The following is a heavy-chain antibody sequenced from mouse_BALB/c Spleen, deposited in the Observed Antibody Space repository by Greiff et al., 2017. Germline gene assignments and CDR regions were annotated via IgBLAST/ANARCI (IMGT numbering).Heavy chain of an antibody. CDR2: INSNGGST. J-gene: IGHJ2*01. Sequence: EVKLMESGGGLVQPGGSLKLSCAASGFTFSSYGMSWVRQTPDKRLELVATINSNGGSTYYPDSVKGRFTISRDNAKNTLYLQMSSLKSEDTAMYYCARDHYGSRRYYFDYWGQGTTLTVSS. CDR3: ARDHYGSRRYYFDY. V-gene: IGHV5-6-3*01. D-gene: IGHD1-1*01. CDR1: GFTFSSYG.